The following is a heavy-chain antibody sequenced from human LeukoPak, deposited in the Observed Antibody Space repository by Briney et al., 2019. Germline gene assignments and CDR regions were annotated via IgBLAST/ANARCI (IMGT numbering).Heavy chain of an antibody. J-gene: IGHJ3*01. CDR3: ARLYRKTYKWNDQPDY. D-gene: IGHD1-20*01. V-gene: IGHV4-39*07. Sequence: SETLSLTCTVSGGSISSYYWGWIRQPPGKGLEWVGTFHYSGSTYYNPSLKSRVTISVNMSKNQFSLELISVTAADTAVYYCARLYRKTYKWNDQPDYWGQGTMVTVSS. CDR1: GGSISSYY. CDR2: FHYSGST.